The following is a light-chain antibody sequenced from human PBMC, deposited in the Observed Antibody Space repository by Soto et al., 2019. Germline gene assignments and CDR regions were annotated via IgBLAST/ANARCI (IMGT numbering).Light chain of an antibody. Sequence: DIVLTQSPGTLSLSPGDRATLSCRASQSVSSSYLAWYQKKPGQAPRLIIYGASSRATGIPGRFSGSGSGTDFTLTLTRLEPEYFALYYCQHYGRSPYTFGQGTKLEIK. CDR1: QSVSSSY. CDR2: GAS. V-gene: IGKV3-20*01. CDR3: QHYGRSPYT. J-gene: IGKJ2*01.